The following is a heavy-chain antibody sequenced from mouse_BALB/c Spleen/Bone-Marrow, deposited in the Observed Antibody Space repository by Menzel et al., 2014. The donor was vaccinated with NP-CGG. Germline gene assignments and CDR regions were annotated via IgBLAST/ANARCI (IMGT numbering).Heavy chain of an antibody. CDR2: IYPYNGVS. Sequence: EVQLQQSGPELVKPGASVKISCKASGYSFTGYYMHWVKHSHGNSLDWIGYIYPYNGVSCYNQKFKGKATLTVDKSSSTAYMELRSLTSDDSAVYYCESRGEYFDVWGAGTTVTVSS. V-gene: IGHV1-31*01. CDR3: ESRGEYFDV. CDR1: GYSFTGYY. J-gene: IGHJ1*01.